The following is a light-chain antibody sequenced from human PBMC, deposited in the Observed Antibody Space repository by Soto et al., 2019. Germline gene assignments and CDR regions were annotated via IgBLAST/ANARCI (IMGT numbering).Light chain of an antibody. CDR3: QQYGSSPLT. Sequence: EIVLTQSPGTLSLSPGERATLSCRASQSVSSSYLAWYHQKPGQAPRILIHGASIRATGIPDRFSGSGSGTDFTLTISRLEPEDFAVYYCQQYGSSPLTFGGGTKVEIK. J-gene: IGKJ4*01. CDR2: GAS. V-gene: IGKV3-20*01. CDR1: QSVSSSY.